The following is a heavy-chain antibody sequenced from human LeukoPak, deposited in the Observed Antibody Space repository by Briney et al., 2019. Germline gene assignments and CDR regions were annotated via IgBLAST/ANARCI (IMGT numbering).Heavy chain of an antibody. CDR1: GFTFGSYG. CDR2: IRNDGSNK. CDR3: AIYPEDIVVVVAATPFDY. Sequence: GGSLILPCAASGFTFGSYGMHLLRQAPGKGLEWVAFIRNDGSNKYYADSVKGRFTISRDNSKNTLYLQMNSLSAEDTAVYYCAIYPEDIVVVVAATPFDYWGQGTLVTVSS. J-gene: IGHJ4*02. D-gene: IGHD2-15*01. V-gene: IGHV3-30*02.